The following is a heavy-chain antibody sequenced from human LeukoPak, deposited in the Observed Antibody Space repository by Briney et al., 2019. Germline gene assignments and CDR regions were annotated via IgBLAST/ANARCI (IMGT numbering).Heavy chain of an antibody. CDR3: TIDIAVTCGVYFDY. D-gene: IGHD2-21*01. Sequence: GGSLRLSCAASGFTFSCYEMNWVRQAPGKGLEWISYISSSGNRIHYADSVKGRFTISRDNAKNSLYLQMNSLRAEDTAVYYCTIDIAVTCGVYFDYWGQGTLVTVSA. CDR1: GFTFSCYE. J-gene: IGHJ4*02. CDR2: ISSSGNRI. V-gene: IGHV3-48*03.